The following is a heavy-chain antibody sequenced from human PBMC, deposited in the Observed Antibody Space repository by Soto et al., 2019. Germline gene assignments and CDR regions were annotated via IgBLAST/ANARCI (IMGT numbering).Heavy chain of an antibody. J-gene: IGHJ6*02. V-gene: IGHV4-4*07. CDR1: GGSISRYY. Sequence: SEPLSLTCIVSGGSISRYYWSWIRQPPGKGLEWIGRIYWSGGTNYNPSLKSRVTMSLDSSKKQFYLKMNSLTAADKAVYYCASATAAGADYGMDVWGQVTTGTVSS. CDR3: ASATAAGADYGMDV. CDR2: IYWSGGT. D-gene: IGHD6-13*01.